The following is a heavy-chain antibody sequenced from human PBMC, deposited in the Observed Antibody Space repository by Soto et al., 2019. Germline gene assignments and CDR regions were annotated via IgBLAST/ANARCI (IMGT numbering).Heavy chain of an antibody. J-gene: IGHJ6*03. V-gene: IGHV4-39*01. D-gene: IGHD5-12*01. Sequence: SETLSLTCTVSGGSISSSSYYWGWIRQPPGKGLEWIGSIYYSGSTYYNPSLKSRVTISVDTSKNQFSLKLSSVTAADTAVYYCARHGSGVTTKNNYYYYMDVWGKGTTVTVSS. CDR2: IYYSGST. CDR3: ARHGSGVTTKNNYYYYMDV. CDR1: GGSISSSSYY.